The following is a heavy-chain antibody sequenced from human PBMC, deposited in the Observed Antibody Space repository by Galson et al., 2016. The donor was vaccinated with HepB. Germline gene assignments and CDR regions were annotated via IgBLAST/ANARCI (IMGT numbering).Heavy chain of an antibody. D-gene: IGHD4-17*01. J-gene: IGHJ3*01. V-gene: IGHV1-69*13. Sequence: SVKVSCKASGGTFINYPINWVRQAPGQGLEWMGGIIPIFGTANYAQRFQGRVTITADESKSTAHMELSSLRPAGTAVFYCAGGWDAVTSGYVFNCWGQGTMGTLSS. CDR2: IIPIFGTA. CDR3: AGGWDAVTSGYVFNC. CDR1: GGTFINYP.